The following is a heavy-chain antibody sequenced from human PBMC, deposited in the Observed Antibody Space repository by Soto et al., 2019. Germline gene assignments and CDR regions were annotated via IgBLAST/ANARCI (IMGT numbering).Heavy chain of an antibody. CDR1: GYTFTSYG. D-gene: IGHD4-17*01. Sequence: ASVKVSCKASGYTFTSYGISWVRQAPGQGLEWMGWISAYNGNTNYAQKLQGRVTMTTDTATSTAYMELRSLGSDDTAVYYCARWRSFGDSLAYWGQGTLVTVSS. CDR3: ARWRSFGDSLAY. J-gene: IGHJ4*02. CDR2: ISAYNGNT. V-gene: IGHV1-18*04.